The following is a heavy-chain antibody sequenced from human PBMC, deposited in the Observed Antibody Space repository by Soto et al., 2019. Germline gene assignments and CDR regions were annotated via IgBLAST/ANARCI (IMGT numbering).Heavy chain of an antibody. CDR1: GGTFSSYA. CDR3: ARESRYCSGGSCYFLPGIDY. Sequence: QVQLVQSGAEVKKPGSSVKVSCKASGGTFSSYAISWVRQAPGQGLEWMGGIIPTFGKANYAQKFQGRVPITADRSTSTAYMEMRSLRAEDTDVYYCARESRYCSGGSCYFLPGIDYWGQGTLVTVSS. J-gene: IGHJ4*02. V-gene: IGHV1-69*14. CDR2: IIPTFGKA. D-gene: IGHD2-15*01.